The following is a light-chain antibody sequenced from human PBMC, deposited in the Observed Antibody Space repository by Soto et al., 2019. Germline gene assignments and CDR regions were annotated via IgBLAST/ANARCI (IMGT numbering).Light chain of an antibody. CDR3: QQRSDWLT. J-gene: IGKJ4*01. V-gene: IGKV3-15*01. CDR2: GAS. CDR1: QSISDT. Sequence: EIVMTQSPATLSVSPGGRATLSCRASQSISDTLAWYQQKPGQAPRLLIYGASTRATGIPARFSGGGSGTDFTLSISSLEPEDFAVYYCQQRSDWLTFGGGTKVDIK.